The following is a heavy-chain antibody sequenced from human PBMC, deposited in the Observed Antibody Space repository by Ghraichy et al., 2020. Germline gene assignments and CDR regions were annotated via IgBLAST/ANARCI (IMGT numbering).Heavy chain of an antibody. J-gene: IGHJ6*02. CDR3: ARGAYCRGGSCYSTLIDYYYYGMDV. CDR2: ISAYNGNT. CDR1: GYTFTSYG. V-gene: IGHV1-18*01. D-gene: IGHD2-15*01. Sequence: ASVKVSCKASGYTFTSYGISWVRQAPGQGLEWMGWISAYNGNTNYAQKLQGRVTLTTDTSQSTAYMELRSLRSDDTAVYSCARGAYCRGGSCYSTLIDYYYYGMDVWGQGTTVTVSS.